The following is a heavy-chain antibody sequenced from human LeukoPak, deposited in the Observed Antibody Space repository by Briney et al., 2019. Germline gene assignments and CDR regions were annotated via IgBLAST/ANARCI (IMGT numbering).Heavy chain of an antibody. CDR3: ASDQWLLPYDY. Sequence: GGSLRLSCAASGFTFSSYWMSWVRQAPGKGLEWVANIKQDGSEKYYVDSVKGRFTLSRDNAKNSLYLQMNSLRAEDTAVYHCASDQWLLPYDYWGQGTPVTVSS. D-gene: IGHD6-19*01. V-gene: IGHV3-7*04. CDR2: IKQDGSEK. CDR1: GFTFSSYW. J-gene: IGHJ4*02.